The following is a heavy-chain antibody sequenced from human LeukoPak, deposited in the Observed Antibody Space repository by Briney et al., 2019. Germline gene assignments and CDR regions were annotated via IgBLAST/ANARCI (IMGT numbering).Heavy chain of an antibody. CDR1: GFTFSSYE. V-gene: IGHV3-48*03. J-gene: IGHJ4*02. CDR3: ARNANYDILTGYYTNSHFDY. CDR2: MRRSGFTI. D-gene: IGHD3-9*01. Sequence: PGGSLRLSGAASGFTFSSYEMNWVGQAPGKGREGVAQMRRSGFTIFSAASMKGRFTISRDNAKTSLYLQMNSLRAEDTAVYYFARNANYDILTGYYTNSHFDYWGQGTLVTVSS.